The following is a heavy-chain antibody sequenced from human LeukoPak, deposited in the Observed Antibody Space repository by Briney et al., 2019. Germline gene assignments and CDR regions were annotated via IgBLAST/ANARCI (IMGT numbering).Heavy chain of an antibody. CDR2: INAGNGNT. Sequence: ASVKVSCKASGYTFTSYAMHWVRQAPGQRLEWMGWINAGNGNTKYSQEFQGRVTITRDTSASTAYMELSSLRFEDMAVYYCARVGIQLWSPFDYWGQGTLVTVSS. CDR3: ARVGIQLWSPFDY. CDR1: GYTFTSYA. J-gene: IGHJ4*02. V-gene: IGHV1-3*03. D-gene: IGHD5-18*01.